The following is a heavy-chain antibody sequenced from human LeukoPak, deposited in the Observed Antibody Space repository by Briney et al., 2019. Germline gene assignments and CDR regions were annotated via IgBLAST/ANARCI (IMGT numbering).Heavy chain of an antibody. CDR2: INPSGGST. Sequence: ASVKVSCKASGYTFTSYYTHWVRQAPGQGLEWMGIINPSGGSTSYAQKFQGRVTMTRDTSTSTVYMELSSLRSEDTAVYYCARESDSSGHSDWFDPWGQGTLVTVSS. CDR1: GYTFTSYY. D-gene: IGHD3-22*01. J-gene: IGHJ5*02. V-gene: IGHV1-46*01. CDR3: ARESDSSGHSDWFDP.